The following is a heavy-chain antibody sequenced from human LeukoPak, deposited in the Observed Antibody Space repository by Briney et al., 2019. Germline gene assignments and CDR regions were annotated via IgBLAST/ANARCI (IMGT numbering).Heavy chain of an antibody. V-gene: IGHV3-48*02. J-gene: IGHJ4*02. D-gene: IGHD6-25*01. CDR3: ARPAAAAAAFCDY. Sequence: GGSLRLSCAASEFTFSSYAMQWVRQAPGRGLEWVSYIAIGSSPVYYADSVKGRFTSSRDNAKNSLYLQMNSLRDEDTAVYYCARPAAAAAAFCDYWGQGTLVIVSS. CDR2: IAIGSSPV. CDR1: EFTFSSYA.